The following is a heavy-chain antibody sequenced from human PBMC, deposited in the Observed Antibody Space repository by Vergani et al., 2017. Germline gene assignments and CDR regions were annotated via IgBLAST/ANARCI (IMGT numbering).Heavy chain of an antibody. J-gene: IGHJ4*02. D-gene: IGHD5-12*01. CDR2: IYHSGST. CDR1: GYSIRNGYY. Sequence: QVQLQESGPGLVEPSETLSLTCAVSGYSIRNGYYWGWIRQPPGKGLEWIGSIYHSGSTHYNPSLKSRVTISVDTSKNDFSLKVTSVTAADTAVYYCTRXPQEGASGPPSVPTWGQGISVIVSS. V-gene: IGHV4-38-2*01. CDR3: TRXPQEGASGPPSVPT.